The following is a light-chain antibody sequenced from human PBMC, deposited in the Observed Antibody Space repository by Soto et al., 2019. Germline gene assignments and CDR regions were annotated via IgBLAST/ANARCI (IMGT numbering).Light chain of an antibody. CDR3: QSYDSSLRGV. CDR2: GNS. V-gene: IGLV1-40*01. CDR1: SSNIGAGYD. Sequence: QSVLTQPPSVSGAPGQRVTISCTGSSSNIGAGYDVHWYQQLPGTAPKLLIYGNSNRPSWVPDRFSGSKSGTSASLAITGLQAEDEADYYCQSYDSSLRGVFGTGTKLTVL. J-gene: IGLJ1*01.